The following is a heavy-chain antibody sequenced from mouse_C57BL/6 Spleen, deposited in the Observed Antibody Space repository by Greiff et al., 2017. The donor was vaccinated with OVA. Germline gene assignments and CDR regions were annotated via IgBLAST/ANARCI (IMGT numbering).Heavy chain of an antibody. V-gene: IGHV5-17*01. J-gene: IGHJ3*01. CDR2: ISSGSSTI. Sequence: EVKLQESGGGLVKPGGSLKLSCAASGFTFSDYGMHWVRQAPEKGLEWVAYISSGSSTIYYADTVKGRFTISRDNAKNTLFLQMTSLRSEDTAMYYCARGFITTVVAPFAYWGQGTLVTVSA. CDR3: ARGFITTVVAPFAY. D-gene: IGHD1-1*01. CDR1: GFTFSDYG.